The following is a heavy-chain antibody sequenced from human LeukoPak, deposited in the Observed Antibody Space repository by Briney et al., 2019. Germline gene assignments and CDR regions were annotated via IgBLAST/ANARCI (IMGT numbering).Heavy chain of an antibody. J-gene: IGHJ5*02. CDR2: INPSGGST. CDR3: ARERITIFGVVIKRGWFDP. CDR1: GYTFTSYY. D-gene: IGHD3-3*01. Sequence: ASVKVSCKASGYTFTSYYMHWVRQAPGQGLEWMGIINPSGGSTSYAQKFQGRVTMTRDTSTSTVYMELGSLRSEDTAVYYCARERITIFGVVIKRGWFDPWGQGTLVTVSS. V-gene: IGHV1-46*01.